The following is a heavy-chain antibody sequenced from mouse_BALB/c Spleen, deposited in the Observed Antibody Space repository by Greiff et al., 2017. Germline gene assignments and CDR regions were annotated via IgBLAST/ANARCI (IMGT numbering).Heavy chain of an antibody. V-gene: IGHV3-1*02. CDR1: GYSITSGYS. CDR2: IHYSGST. J-gene: IGHJ3*01. D-gene: IGHD1-2*01. CDR3: AKPPFTTATTWFAY. Sequence: ESGPDLVKPSQSLSLTCTVTGYSITSGYSWPWIRQFPGNKLEWMGYIHYSGSTNYNPSLKSRISITRDTSKNQFFLQLNSVTTEDTATYYCAKPPFTTATTWFAYWGQGTLVTVSA.